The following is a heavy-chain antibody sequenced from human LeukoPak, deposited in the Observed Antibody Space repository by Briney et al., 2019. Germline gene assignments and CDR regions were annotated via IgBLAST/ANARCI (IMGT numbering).Heavy chain of an antibody. D-gene: IGHD1-26*01. CDR3: AKCRYSGHRRNIFDY. V-gene: IGHV3-23*01. J-gene: IGHJ4*02. CDR1: GFTFSSYA. Sequence: PGGSLRLSCAASGFTFSSYAMSWVRQAPGKGLEWVSAISGSGDSTSYADSVKGRFTISRDKSKNTLDLQMNSLRADDTAVYYCAKCRYSGHRRNIFDYWGQGTLVTVSS. CDR2: ISGSGDST.